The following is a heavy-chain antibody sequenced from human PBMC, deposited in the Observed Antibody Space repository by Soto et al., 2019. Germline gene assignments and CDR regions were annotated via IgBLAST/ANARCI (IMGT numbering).Heavy chain of an antibody. Sequence: QVQLVESGGGVVQPGRSLRLSCAASGFTFSSYGMHWVRQAPGKGLEWVAVIWYDGSNKYYADSVKGRFTISRDNSKNTLYLQMNSLRAEDTAVYYCASKTGTPYYYYYYMDVWGKGTTVTVSS. D-gene: IGHD1-7*01. CDR2: IWYDGSNK. CDR1: GFTFSSYG. CDR3: ASKTGTPYYYYYYMDV. J-gene: IGHJ6*03. V-gene: IGHV3-33*01.